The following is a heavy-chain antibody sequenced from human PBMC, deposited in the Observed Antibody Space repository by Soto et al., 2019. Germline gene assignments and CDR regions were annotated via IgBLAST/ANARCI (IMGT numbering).Heavy chain of an antibody. V-gene: IGHV4-34*02. CDR3: ARGQLVWYGDLTPYHRDMDV. J-gene: IGHJ6*02. CDR1: GGSFDDFY. D-gene: IGHD3-10*01. CDR2: ISHDGGT. Sequence: QVQLQQWGAGLLRPSETLSLTCAFYGGSFDDFYWSWVRQSPGKGLEWVGEISHDGGTNYSPSLASRVSISVYTSKNHFSLHLRSGTAADTGLYYCARGQLVWYGDLTPYHRDMDVWGQGTTVTVSS.